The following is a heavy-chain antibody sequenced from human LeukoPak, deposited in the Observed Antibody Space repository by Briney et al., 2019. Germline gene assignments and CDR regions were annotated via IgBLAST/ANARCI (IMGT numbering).Heavy chain of an antibody. CDR3: ARGGYCSSSICYSLNAFDI. Sequence: PGGPLRHSCVASGFHYSRYQMNCVRPAPGKGLEWFAYISTGGSTIYYADSVRGRLTISRDNAKNSLYLQMNSLRAEVTAVYYCARGGYCSSSICYSLNAFDIWGQGTMFTVSS. V-gene: IGHV3-48*03. D-gene: IGHD2-2*01. J-gene: IGHJ3*02. CDR1: GFHYSRYQ. CDR2: ISTGGSTI.